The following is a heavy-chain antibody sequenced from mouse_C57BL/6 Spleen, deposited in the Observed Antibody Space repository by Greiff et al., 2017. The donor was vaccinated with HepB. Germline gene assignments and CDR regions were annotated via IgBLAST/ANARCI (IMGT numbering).Heavy chain of an antibody. CDR2: IYPGDGDT. CDR3: ARYDYDDWYFDV. V-gene: IGHV1-82*01. J-gene: IGHJ1*03. Sequence: QVQLQQSGPELVKPGASVKISCKASGYAFSSSWMNWVKQRPGKGLEWIGRIYPGDGDTNYNGNFKGKATLTADKSSSTAYMPLSSLTSEDSAVYFCARYDYDDWYFDVWGTGTTVTVSS. D-gene: IGHD2-4*01. CDR1: GYAFSSSW.